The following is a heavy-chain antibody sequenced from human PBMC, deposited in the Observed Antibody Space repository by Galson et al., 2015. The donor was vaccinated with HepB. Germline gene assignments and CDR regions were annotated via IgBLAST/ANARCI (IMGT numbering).Heavy chain of an antibody. CDR2: IDPNSGTT. D-gene: IGHD2-21*02. Sequence: SVKVSCKASGYTFNDYYMHWVRQAPGQGLEWMGWIDPNSGTTNYAQKFQGRVTMTRDTSISTAYMEVGSLRSDDTAVYYCARSRDINWFDPWGQGTLVTVYS. CDR1: GYTFNDYY. V-gene: IGHV1-2*02. CDR3: ARSRDINWFDP. J-gene: IGHJ5*02.